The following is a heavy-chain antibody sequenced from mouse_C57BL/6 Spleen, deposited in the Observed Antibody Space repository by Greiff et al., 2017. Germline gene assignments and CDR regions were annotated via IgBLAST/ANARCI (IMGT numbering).Heavy chain of an antibody. J-gene: IGHJ2*01. V-gene: IGHV1-15*01. D-gene: IGHD1-1*01. CDR1: GYTFTAYE. CDR2: IDPETGGT. Sequence: VQLQPSGAELVRPGASVTLSCKASGYTFTAYEMPWVKQTPVHGLELIGAIDPETGGTAYNQKFKGKAILTADKSSSTAYMELRSLTSEDSAVYYCTRERVDFDPWGQGTTLTVSS. CDR3: TRERVDFDP.